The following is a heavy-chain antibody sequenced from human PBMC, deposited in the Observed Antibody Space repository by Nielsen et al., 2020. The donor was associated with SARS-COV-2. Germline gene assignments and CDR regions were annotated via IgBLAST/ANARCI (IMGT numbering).Heavy chain of an antibody. CDR3: AKAGGSGWYYFDY. CDR1: GFTFSSYG. V-gene: IGHV3-33*06. J-gene: IGHJ4*02. Sequence: GGSLRLSCAASGFTFSSYGMHWVRQAPGKGLEWVAVIWNDGSYKYYADSVKGRFTISRDNSKNTLYLQMNSLRAEDTAVYYCAKAGGSGWYYFDYWGQGTLVTVSS. D-gene: IGHD6-19*01. CDR2: IWNDGSYK.